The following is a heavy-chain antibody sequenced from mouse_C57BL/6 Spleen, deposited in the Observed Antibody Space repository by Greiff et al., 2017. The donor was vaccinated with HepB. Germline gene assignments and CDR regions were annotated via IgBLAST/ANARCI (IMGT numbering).Heavy chain of an antibody. CDR1: GYAFSSSW. CDR2: IYPGDGDT. Sequence: VQLQQSGPELVKPGASVKISCKASGYAFSSSWMNWVKQRPGKGLEWIGRIYPGDGDTNYNGKFKGKATLTADKSSSTAYMQLSSLTSEDSAVYCCARSDYGSSYLFAYWGQGTLVTVSA. CDR3: ARSDYGSSYLFAY. J-gene: IGHJ3*01. V-gene: IGHV1-82*01. D-gene: IGHD1-1*01.